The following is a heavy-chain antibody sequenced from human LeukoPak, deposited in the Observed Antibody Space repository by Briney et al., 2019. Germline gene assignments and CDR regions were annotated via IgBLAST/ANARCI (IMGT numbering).Heavy chain of an antibody. V-gene: IGHV4-61*02. Sequence: SETLSLTCTVSGGSISSGSYYWSRIRQPAGKGLEWIGRIYTSGSTNYNPSLKSRVTISVDTSKTQFSLRLSSVTAADTAVYYCARSSGVRGVRERWFDPWGQGTLVTVSS. CDR1: GGSISSGSYY. D-gene: IGHD3-10*01. CDR3: ARSSGVRGVRERWFDP. J-gene: IGHJ5*02. CDR2: IYTSGST.